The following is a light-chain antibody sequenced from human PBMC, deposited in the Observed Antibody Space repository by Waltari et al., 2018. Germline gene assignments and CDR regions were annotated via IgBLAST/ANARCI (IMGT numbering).Light chain of an antibody. V-gene: IGKV1-5*03. J-gene: IGKJ1*01. CDR3: QQYDNEWS. CDR1: QNIGRW. Sequence: IQMTQSPSILSASVGDRVTITCRPSQNIGRWLAWYQQKPGKAPKVLIYEVSSLQSGAPSRFSGSGSGTEFILTITSLQPDDIASYYCQQYDNEWSFGQGTKVEI. CDR2: EVS.